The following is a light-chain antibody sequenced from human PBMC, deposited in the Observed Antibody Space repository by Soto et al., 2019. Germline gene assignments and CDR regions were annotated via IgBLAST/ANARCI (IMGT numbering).Light chain of an antibody. CDR1: QSISSW. CDR3: QQYHSFSRT. CDR2: KAS. V-gene: IGKV1-5*03. Sequence: DIQMTQSPSTLSASVGDRVTITCRASQSISSWLAWYQQKPGKAPKPLINKASSLESGVPSRFSGSGSGTEFTLNISSLEPDDFATYYCQQYHSFSRTFGPGTKVEIK. J-gene: IGKJ1*01.